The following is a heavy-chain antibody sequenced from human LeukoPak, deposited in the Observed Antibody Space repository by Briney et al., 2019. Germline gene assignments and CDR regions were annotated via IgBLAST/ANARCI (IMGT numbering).Heavy chain of an antibody. CDR1: GLNVMTSF. Sequence: GGCLRLSCAASGLNVMTSFMTWVRQAPGKGLEWVSLIFGGGGKIYGDSVKGRFTISRDRSSNTLFLQMNSLRVEDTAVYFCARVIDDRGEHTYFDPWGKGTLVTAST. CDR2: IFGGGGK. J-gene: IGHJ5*02. CDR3: ARVIDDRGEHTYFDP. D-gene: IGHD1/OR15-1a*01. V-gene: IGHV3-53*01.